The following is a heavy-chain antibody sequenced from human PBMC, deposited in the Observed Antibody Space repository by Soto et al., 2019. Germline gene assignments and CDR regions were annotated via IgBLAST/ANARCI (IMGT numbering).Heavy chain of an antibody. CDR2: ITWNGDTR. D-gene: IGHD3-3*01. V-gene: IGHV3-9*01. CDR1: GFTFDDYA. J-gene: IGHJ6*02. Sequence: EVQLVLSGGGLVQPGRTLRLSCEASGFTFDDYARHWVRQAPGKGLEWVSGITWNGDTRVYADSVRGRFTISRDNSKNFVYLQLNTVRRDDTAMYYCAKDSGRFDFYALAVWGQGTTVTVSS. CDR3: AKDSGRFDFYALAV.